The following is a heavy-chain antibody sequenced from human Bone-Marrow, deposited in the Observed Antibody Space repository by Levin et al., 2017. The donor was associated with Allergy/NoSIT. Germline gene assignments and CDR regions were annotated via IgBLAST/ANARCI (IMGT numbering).Heavy chain of an antibody. D-gene: IGHD6-13*01. V-gene: IGHV4-39*02. CDR2: IYYSGST. Sequence: SQTLSLTCTVSGGSITSSSYFWGWIRQPPGKGLEWIGSIYYSGSTYYNPSLKSRVTISVDTSKNPFSLKLSSVTAADTAIYYCAREYSSSSGKAFDIWGQGTMVTVSS. CDR3: AREYSSSSGKAFDI. CDR1: GGSITSSSYF. J-gene: IGHJ3*02.